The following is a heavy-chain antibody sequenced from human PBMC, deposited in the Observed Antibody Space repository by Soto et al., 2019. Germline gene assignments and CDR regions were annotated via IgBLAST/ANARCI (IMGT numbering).Heavy chain of an antibody. CDR2: ISAHNGNT. J-gene: IGHJ4*02. CDR3: ARGRYGDY. CDR1: GYTFTSYG. Sequence: QVHLVQSGAEVKKPGASVKVSCKASGYTFTSYGITWVRQAPGQGLEWMGWISAHNGNTDYAQKREVRVSVTRDTATSTAYMELRSLRSDDTAVYYCARGRYGDYWGQGALVTVSS. D-gene: IGHD1-1*01. V-gene: IGHV1-18*01.